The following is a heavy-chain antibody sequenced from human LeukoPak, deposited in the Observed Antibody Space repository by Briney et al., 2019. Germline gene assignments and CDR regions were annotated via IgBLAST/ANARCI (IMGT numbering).Heavy chain of an antibody. CDR2: ISDDVTNK. J-gene: IGHJ3*01. CDR3: ARGLFFDG. Sequence: GGSLRLSSKASGFTFSSYPMDWVRQAPDKGLEWVSIISDDVTNKYYADSVKGNFTISREDCNKTVYLKMMSLRVDGTAIYFGARGLFFDGWGKGTMVTVSS. CDR1: GFTFSSYP. V-gene: IGHV3-30-3*01.